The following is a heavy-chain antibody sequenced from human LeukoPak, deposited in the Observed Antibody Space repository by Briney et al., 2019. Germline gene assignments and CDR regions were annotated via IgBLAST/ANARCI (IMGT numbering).Heavy chain of an antibody. Sequence: GESLKISCKGSGFVFTDFWIGWVRQMPGQGLEWMGIIYPGDSETTYGPSFQGLLIISADKSRNTAYLQWSSLMASDTAVYYCARLTRYRDSGDYYFGMDFWGQGTTVTVSS. V-gene: IGHV5-51*01. J-gene: IGHJ6*02. CDR3: ARLTRYRDSGDYYFGMDF. D-gene: IGHD5-12*01. CDR1: GFVFTDFW. CDR2: IYPGDSET.